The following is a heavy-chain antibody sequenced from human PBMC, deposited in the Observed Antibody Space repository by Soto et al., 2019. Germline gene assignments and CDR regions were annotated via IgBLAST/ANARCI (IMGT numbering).Heavy chain of an antibody. CDR1: GFTFSNAW. Sequence: EVQLVESGGGLLKPGGSLRLSCAASGFTFSNAWMNWVRQAPGKGLEWVGRIKSKTDGGTTDYAAPVKGRFTISRDDSKNTLYLQMNSLKTEDTAVYYCTTGVVPAADYYYGMDVWGQGTTVTVSS. V-gene: IGHV3-15*07. J-gene: IGHJ6*02. D-gene: IGHD2-2*01. CDR2: IKSKTDGGTT. CDR3: TTGVVPAADYYYGMDV.